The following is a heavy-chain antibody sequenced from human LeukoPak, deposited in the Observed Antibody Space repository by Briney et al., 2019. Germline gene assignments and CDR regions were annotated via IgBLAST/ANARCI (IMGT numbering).Heavy chain of an antibody. V-gene: IGHV3-7*03. CDR1: GFTFSNFW. CDR3: ARNNGMDV. J-gene: IGHJ6*02. Sequence: GESLRLSCTASGFTFSNFWMGWVRQAPGKGLEWVANIKQDETEKFYLGSVKGRFTISKDNAKNSLYLQMNSLRAEDTALYHCARNNGMDVWGQGTTVIVSS. CDR2: IKQDETEK. D-gene: IGHD1/OR15-1a*01.